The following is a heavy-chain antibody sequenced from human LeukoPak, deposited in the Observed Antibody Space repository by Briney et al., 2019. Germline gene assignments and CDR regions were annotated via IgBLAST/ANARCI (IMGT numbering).Heavy chain of an antibody. J-gene: IGHJ5*02. V-gene: IGHV1-46*01. Sequence: ASVKVSCKASGYTFTSYYMHWVRQAPGQGLEWMGIINPSGGSTSYAQKFQGRVTMTRDTSTSTVYMELSSLSSEDTAVYYCASRKGPRDWFDPWGQGTLVTVSS. CDR2: INPSGGST. CDR3: ASRKGPRDWFDP. CDR1: GYTFTSYY.